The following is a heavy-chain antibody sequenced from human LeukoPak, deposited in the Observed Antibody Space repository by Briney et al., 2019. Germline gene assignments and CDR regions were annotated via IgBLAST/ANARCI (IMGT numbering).Heavy chain of an antibody. J-gene: IGHJ4*02. V-gene: IGHV3-74*01. CDR1: GFTFSSYW. CDR2: ISGDGSTT. D-gene: IGHD3-22*01. CDR3: ARISSDSISYYDH. Sequence: GGSLRLSCAASGFTFSSYWMHWVRQAPGMGLVWVSRISGDGSTTSYADSVKGRFTISRDNAKNTLYLQMNSLRAEDTAVYYCARISSDSISYYDHWGQGTLVTVSS.